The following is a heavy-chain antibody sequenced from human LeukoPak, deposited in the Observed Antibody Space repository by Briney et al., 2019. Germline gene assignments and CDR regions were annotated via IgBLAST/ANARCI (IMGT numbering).Heavy chain of an antibody. CDR2: ISYDGSNK. J-gene: IGHJ3*02. Sequence: PGRSLRLSCAASGFTFSNYGMHWVRQAPGKGLEWVALISYDGSNKYYADSVKGRFTISRDNSKNTLYLQMNSLRAEDTAVFYCAKGRDDSFFDIWGQGTMVTVSS. V-gene: IGHV3-30*18. CDR3: AKGRDDSFFDI. CDR1: GFTFSNYG. D-gene: IGHD3-16*01.